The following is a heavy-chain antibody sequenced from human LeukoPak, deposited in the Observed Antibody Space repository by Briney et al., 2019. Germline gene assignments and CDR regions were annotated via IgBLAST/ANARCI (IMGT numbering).Heavy chain of an antibody. Sequence: SVRVSCKASGGTFSSYAISWVRQAPGQGLEWMGGIIPIFGTANYAQKFQGRVTITADESTSTAYMELSSLRSEDTAVYYCARDSGPLDVAYCGGDCYSVGFFDYWGQGTLVTVSS. CDR3: ARDSGPLDVAYCGGDCYSVGFFDY. J-gene: IGHJ4*02. CDR1: GGTFSSYA. V-gene: IGHV1-69*01. CDR2: IIPIFGTA. D-gene: IGHD2-21*01.